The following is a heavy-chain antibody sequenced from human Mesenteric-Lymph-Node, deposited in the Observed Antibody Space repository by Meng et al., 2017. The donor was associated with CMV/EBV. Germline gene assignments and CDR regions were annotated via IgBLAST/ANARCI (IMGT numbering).Heavy chain of an antibody. D-gene: IGHD3-10*01. CDR3: ARLLLRDTSGRFLPAPDY. Sequence: SITSSDYLWGWIRQPPGKGPNWIGSVFYSGSTYYNPSLKSRVTISVDTSKNQFSLKVNSVTAADTAVYYCARLLLRDTSGRFLPAPDYWGQGTLVTVPQ. CDR1: SITSSDYL. V-gene: IGHV4-39*01. J-gene: IGHJ4*02. CDR2: VFYSGST.